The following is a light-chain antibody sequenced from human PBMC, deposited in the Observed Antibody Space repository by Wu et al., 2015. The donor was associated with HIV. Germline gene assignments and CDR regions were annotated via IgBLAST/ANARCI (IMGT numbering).Light chain of an antibody. J-gene: IGKJ4*01. V-gene: IGKV3-11*01. CDR2: DAS. CDR3: QQRSNWPPT. CDR1: QSVSSN. Sequence: EIVMTQSPATLSVSPGERATLSCRASQSVSSNLAWYQQKPGQAPRLLIYDASKRATGIPARFSGSGSGTDFTLTISSLEPEDFAVYYCQQRSNWPPTFGGGTKVEIK.